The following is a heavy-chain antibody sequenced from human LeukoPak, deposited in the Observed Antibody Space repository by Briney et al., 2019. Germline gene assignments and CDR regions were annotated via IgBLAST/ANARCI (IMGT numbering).Heavy chain of an antibody. V-gene: IGHV3-53*01. CDR2: IYSGGST. J-gene: IGHJ4*02. Sequence: GGSLRLSCAASGFTVSSSFMSWVRQAPGRGLEWVSVIYSGGSTYYADSVKGRFTISRDNSKNTVSLQMNSLRAEDTAVYYCARGADRWNYFDYWGQGTPVTVSS. D-gene: IGHD4-23*01. CDR1: GFTVSSSF. CDR3: ARGADRWNYFDY.